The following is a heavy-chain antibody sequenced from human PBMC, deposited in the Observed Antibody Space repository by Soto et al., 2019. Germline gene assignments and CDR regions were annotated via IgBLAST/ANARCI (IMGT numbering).Heavy chain of an antibody. Sequence: SQTLSLTCTVSGGSISSSSYYWGWIRQPPGKGLEWIGSIYYSGSTYYNPSLKSRVTISVDTSKNQFSLKLSSVTAADTAVYYCARLLIYVAYFDYWGQGTLVTVPS. CDR1: GGSISSSSYY. V-gene: IGHV4-39*01. J-gene: IGHJ4*02. CDR3: ARLLIYVAYFDY. D-gene: IGHD3-16*01. CDR2: IYYSGST.